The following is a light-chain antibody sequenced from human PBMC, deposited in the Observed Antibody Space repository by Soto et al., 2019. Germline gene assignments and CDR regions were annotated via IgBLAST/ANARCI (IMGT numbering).Light chain of an antibody. J-gene: IGKJ5*01. Sequence: EIVLTQSPGTLSLSPGERATLSCRASQSVSSNLAWYQQKPGQAPRLLLYGASSRATGIPDRFSGSGSGTDFTLTISRLEPEDFAVYFCQLYGSSPPRYTFGQGTRLEI. V-gene: IGKV3-20*01. CDR3: QLYGSSPPRYT. CDR2: GAS. CDR1: QSVSSN.